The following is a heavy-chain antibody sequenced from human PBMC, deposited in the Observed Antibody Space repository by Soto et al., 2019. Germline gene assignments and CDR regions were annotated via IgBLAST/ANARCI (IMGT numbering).Heavy chain of an antibody. CDR1: GGSISSSSYY. V-gene: IGHV4-39*01. J-gene: IGHJ4*02. Sequence: PSETLSLTCTVSGGSISSSSYYWGWIRQPPGKGLEWIGNIYYSGSTYYNPSLKSRVTIFVDTSKNQFSLKLSSVTAADTAVYYCARQPPNYYDSSGYYSNYWGQGTLVTVSS. D-gene: IGHD3-22*01. CDR2: IYYSGST. CDR3: ARQPPNYYDSSGYYSNY.